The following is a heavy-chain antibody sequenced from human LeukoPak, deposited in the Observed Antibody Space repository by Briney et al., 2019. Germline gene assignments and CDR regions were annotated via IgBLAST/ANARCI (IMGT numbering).Heavy chain of an antibody. CDR2: INPNSVGT. CDR3: ATLSDSSSDY. Sequence: ASVKVSCKASGYTFTDYYMHWVRQAPGQGLEWMGRINPNSVGTNYAQDFQGRVTMTKDTSISTAYMELSRLRSDDTAVYYCATLSDSSSDYWGQGTLVTVSS. J-gene: IGHJ4*02. CDR1: GYTFTDYY. V-gene: IGHV1-2*06. D-gene: IGHD6-13*01.